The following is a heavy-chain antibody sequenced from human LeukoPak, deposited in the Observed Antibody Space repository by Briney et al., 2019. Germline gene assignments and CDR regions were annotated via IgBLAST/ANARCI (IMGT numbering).Heavy chain of an antibody. J-gene: IGHJ4*02. D-gene: IGHD3-10*01. Sequence: SETLSLTCTVSGGSISSYYWSWIRQPPGKGLEWIGYIYYSGSTNYNPSLKSRVTISVDTSKNQFSLRLSSVTAADTAVYYCARVSYYGSESLYFDYWGQGTLVTVSS. CDR3: ARVSYYGSESLYFDY. CDR2: IYYSGST. CDR1: GGSISSYY. V-gene: IGHV4-59*01.